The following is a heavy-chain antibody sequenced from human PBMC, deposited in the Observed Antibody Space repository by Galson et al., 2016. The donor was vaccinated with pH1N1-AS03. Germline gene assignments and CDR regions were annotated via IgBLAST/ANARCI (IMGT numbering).Heavy chain of an antibody. CDR2: ISGCGGTT. V-gene: IGHV3-23*01. J-gene: IGHJ6*03. D-gene: IGHD3-3*01. CDR1: GFSFSTYA. CDR3: AKGEDFWSGYSPNYYYCMDV. Sequence: SLRLSCAASGFSFSTYAMTWVRQAPGKGLEWVSGISGCGGTTYYAESVKGRSAISRDNSKNTLYLLMNSLRAEDTAVYYCAKGEDFWSGYSPNYYYCMDVWGKGTTVTVS.